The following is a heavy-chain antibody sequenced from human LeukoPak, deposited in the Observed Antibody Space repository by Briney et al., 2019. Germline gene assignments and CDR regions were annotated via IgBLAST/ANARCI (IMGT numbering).Heavy chain of an antibody. CDR1: GFIFSNYW. Sequence: GGSLRLSCAASGFIFSNYWMTWVRQAPGKGLEWVANIKEDGSEKYYADSVKGRFIISRDNSKNILYLQMNSLRAEDTAVYYCAKDPVSRVATQYYFDYWGQGTLVTVSS. CDR2: IKEDGSEK. CDR3: AKDPVSRVATQYYFDY. J-gene: IGHJ4*02. D-gene: IGHD2-15*01. V-gene: IGHV3-7*01.